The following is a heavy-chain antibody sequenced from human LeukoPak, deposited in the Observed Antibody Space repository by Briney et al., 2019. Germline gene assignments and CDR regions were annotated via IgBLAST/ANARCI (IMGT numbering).Heavy chain of an antibody. CDR2: ISGSGGST. D-gene: IGHD6-19*01. J-gene: IGHJ4*02. CDR3: AKEKTAVGGFDY. CDR1: GFTFSSYA. V-gene: IGHV3-23*01. Sequence: GGSLRLSCAASGFTFSSYAMSWVRQAPGKGLEWVSAISGSGGSTYYADSVKGRFTISRDNSKKTLYLQMNSLRADDTAVYYCAKEKTAVGGFDYWGQGALVTVSS.